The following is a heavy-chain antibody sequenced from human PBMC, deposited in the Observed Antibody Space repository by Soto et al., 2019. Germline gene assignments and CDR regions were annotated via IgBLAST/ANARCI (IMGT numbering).Heavy chain of an antibody. V-gene: IGHV3-21*01. CDR2: VSFRGDI. Sequence: GGSLRLSCTASGFMFSSYTMNWVRQAPGKGLEWVSSVSFRGDIYYADSLEGRFAISRDDAKNSLYLQMNSLRAEDTAVYYCARGCSSASCYYYWGQGTLVTVSS. J-gene: IGHJ4*02. CDR3: ARGCSSASCYYY. CDR1: GFMFSSYT. D-gene: IGHD2-2*01.